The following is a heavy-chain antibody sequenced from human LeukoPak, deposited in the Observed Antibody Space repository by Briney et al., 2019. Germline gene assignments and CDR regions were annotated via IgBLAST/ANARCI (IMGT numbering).Heavy chain of an antibody. CDR3: ARGRIQLWSGNYYYGMDV. CDR2: INQSGST. V-gene: IGHV4-34*01. CDR1: GGSFSGYY. D-gene: IGHD5-18*01. Sequence: SETLSLTCAVYGGSFSGYYWSWIRQPPGKGLEWIGEINQSGSTNYNPSLKSRVTISVDTSKNQFSLKLSSVTAADTAVYYCARGRIQLWSGNYYYGMDVWGKGTTVTVSS. J-gene: IGHJ6*04.